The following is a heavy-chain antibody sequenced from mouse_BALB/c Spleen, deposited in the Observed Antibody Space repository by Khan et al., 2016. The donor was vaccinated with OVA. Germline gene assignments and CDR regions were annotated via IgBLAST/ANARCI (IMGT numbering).Heavy chain of an antibody. Sequence: QVQLQQSGAELARPGASVKLSCKASGYTFTDYYINWVKQRTGQGLEWIGEISPGSGDTFYNERFKDKATLTADKSSNTAYMQLSSLTSEASAVYFCARRKYCGYTFAYWGQGTLVTVSA. D-gene: IGHD1-2*01. V-gene: IGHV1-77*01. CDR3: ARRKYCGYTFAY. J-gene: IGHJ3*01. CDR1: GYTFTDYY. CDR2: ISPGSGDT.